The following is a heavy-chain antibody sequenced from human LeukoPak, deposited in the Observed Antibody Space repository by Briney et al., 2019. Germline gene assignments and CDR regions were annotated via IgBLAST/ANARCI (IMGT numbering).Heavy chain of an antibody. Sequence: GSLRLSCAASGFTVSSNYMSWVRQAPGKGLEWIGEINHSGSTDYNPSLKSRVTISVDTSKNQFSLKLSSVTAADTAVYYCAEYCSGGSCYSEGNDAFDIWGQGTMVTVSS. D-gene: IGHD2-15*01. CDR2: INHSGST. J-gene: IGHJ3*02. V-gene: IGHV4-34*08. CDR3: AEYCSGGSCYSEGNDAFDI. CDR1: GFTVSSNY.